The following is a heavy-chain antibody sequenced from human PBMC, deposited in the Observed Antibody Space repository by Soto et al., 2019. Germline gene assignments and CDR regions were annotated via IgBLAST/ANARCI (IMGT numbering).Heavy chain of an antibody. V-gene: IGHV3-23*01. J-gene: IGHJ4*02. CDR2: ISGRGTNT. Sequence: GGSLRLSFAASGSISTTTPLSWVRQAPGKGLEWVSTISGRGTNTYYADSVKGRFIISRDNLKNTVNLQMNGLGVEDTAIYYCATSFRYFDNWGQGTRVTVSS. CDR1: GSISTTTP. CDR3: ATSFRYFDN.